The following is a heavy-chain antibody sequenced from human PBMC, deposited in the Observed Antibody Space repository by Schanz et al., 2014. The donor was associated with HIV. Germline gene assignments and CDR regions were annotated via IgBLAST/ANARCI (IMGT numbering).Heavy chain of an antibody. J-gene: IGHJ4*02. CDR3: AKDWARTAGYCFHY. CDR2: ISWNSGSI. Sequence: EVHLVESGGGLIKPGRSLRLSCSASGFTFGEYAMSWFRQAPGKGPEWVSTISWNSGSIAYADSVKGRFTISRDNAKNSLYLQMNSLRAEDTAFYYCAKDWARTAGYCFHYWGQGTLVTVSS. V-gene: IGHV3-9*01. CDR1: GFTFGEYA. D-gene: IGHD2-21*02.